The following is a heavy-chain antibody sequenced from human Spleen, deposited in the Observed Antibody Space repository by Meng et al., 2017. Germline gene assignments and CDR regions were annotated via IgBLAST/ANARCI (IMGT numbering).Heavy chain of an antibody. Sequence: QGQLVQSGAEVKKPGASVKVSCKASGYTFPDYWLHWVRRAPGQGLEWMGRINPKSGDTHYAQRFQGRVTMTGDTSISTAYMELSGLRSDDTAMYYCARDQVGAFDYWGQGTLVTVSS. CDR2: INPKSGDT. D-gene: IGHD1-26*01. J-gene: IGHJ4*02. V-gene: IGHV1-2*06. CDR3: ARDQVGAFDY. CDR1: GYTFPDYW.